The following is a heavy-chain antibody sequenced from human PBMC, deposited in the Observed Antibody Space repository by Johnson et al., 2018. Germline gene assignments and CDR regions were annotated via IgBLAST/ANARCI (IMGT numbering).Heavy chain of an antibody. D-gene: IGHD1-7*01. CDR2: ISSSGSTI. CDR1: GFSFSDYY. J-gene: IGHJ3*02. V-gene: IGHV3-11*01. Sequence: VQLVETGGGLVKPGGSLRLSCAASGFSFSDYYMSLIRPAPGKGLEWVSYISSSGSTIYYAAPVQGRFTISRDNAKNSLYLQMNRLRAEDTAGYYCERDRPGTTRTDAFDIGGQGTMVTVSS. CDR3: ERDRPGTTRTDAFDI.